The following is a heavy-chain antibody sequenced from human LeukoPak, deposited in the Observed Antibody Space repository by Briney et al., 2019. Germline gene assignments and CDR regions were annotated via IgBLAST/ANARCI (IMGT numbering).Heavy chain of an antibody. CDR3: ARDSLLGNWFDP. D-gene: IGHD1-26*01. CDR2: IYYSGST. J-gene: IGHJ5*02. V-gene: IGHV4-59*01. CDR1: SGSISSYY. Sequence: PSETLSLTCTVSSGSISSYYWSWIRQPPGKGLEWIGYIYYSGSTNYNPSLKSRVTISVDTSKNQFSLKLSSVTAADTAVYYCARDSLLGNWFDPWGQGTLVTVSS.